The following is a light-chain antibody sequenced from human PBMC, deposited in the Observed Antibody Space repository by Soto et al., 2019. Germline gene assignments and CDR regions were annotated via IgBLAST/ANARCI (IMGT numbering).Light chain of an antibody. Sequence: DIQMTQSPSNLSASVGDRVTITCRASQSISSWLAWCQQKPGKAPKPLIYQASNLESGVPSRFSGSGSGTEFTLTISSLQPDDLATYYCQQYRSYPVTFGGGTKVELK. CDR2: QAS. V-gene: IGKV1-5*03. CDR1: QSISSW. J-gene: IGKJ4*01. CDR3: QQYRSYPVT.